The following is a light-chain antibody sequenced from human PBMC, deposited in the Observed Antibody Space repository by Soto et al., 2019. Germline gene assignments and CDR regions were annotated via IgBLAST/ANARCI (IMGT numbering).Light chain of an antibody. V-gene: IGKV1-39*01. CDR2: AAS. Sequence: DIQMPQSPSSLSASVGDSVTITCRASQSISSYLNWYQQKPGKAPKLLIYAASSLQSGVPSRFSGSGSGTDFTLTISSLQPEDFATYYCQQANSFPLTFGGGTKVDIK. J-gene: IGKJ4*01. CDR3: QQANSFPLT. CDR1: QSISSY.